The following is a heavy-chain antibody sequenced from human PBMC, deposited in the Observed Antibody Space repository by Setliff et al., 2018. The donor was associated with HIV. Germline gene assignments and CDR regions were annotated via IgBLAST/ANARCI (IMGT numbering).Heavy chain of an antibody. D-gene: IGHD6-19*01. CDR1: GFTFYSYA. V-gene: IGHV3-21*01. CDR2: MSGSSSYI. J-gene: IGHJ4*02. Sequence: GGSLRLSCAASGFTFYSYAMSWVRQAPGKGLEWVATMSGSSSYIYYADSVKGRFTISRDNAKNSLYLQMNSLRAEDTAVYYCARAPDSSGWYGRDYWGQGTLVPSPQ. CDR3: ARAPDSSGWYGRDY.